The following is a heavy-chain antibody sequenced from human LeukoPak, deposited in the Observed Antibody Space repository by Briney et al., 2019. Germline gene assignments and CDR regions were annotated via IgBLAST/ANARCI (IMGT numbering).Heavy chain of an antibody. V-gene: IGHV3-7*03. CDR1: GFTFSSYW. D-gene: IGHD3-22*01. CDR2: IKKDGSEK. CDR3: VSGYDSRGEAFNI. Sequence: GGSLRLSCAASGFTFSSYWMSWVRQAPGKGLEWVANIKKDGSEKYYVDSVKGRFTISRDNAKNSLYLQMNTLRAEDTALYYCVSGYDSRGEAFNIWGQGTMVTVSS. J-gene: IGHJ3*02.